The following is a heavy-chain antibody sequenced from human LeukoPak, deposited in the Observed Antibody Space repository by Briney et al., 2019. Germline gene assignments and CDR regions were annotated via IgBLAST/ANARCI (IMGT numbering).Heavy chain of an antibody. CDR1: GYSISSGYF. V-gene: IGHV4-38-2*02. CDR3: ARDNGYQLPVDY. D-gene: IGHD2-2*01. J-gene: IGHJ4*02. Sequence: SETLSLTCAVSGYSISSGYFWGWIRQPPGKGLEWIGSIYHSGSTYYIPSLKSRVTISVDTSKNQFSLKLSSVTAADTAVYYCARDNGYQLPVDYWGQGTLVTVSS. CDR2: IYHSGST.